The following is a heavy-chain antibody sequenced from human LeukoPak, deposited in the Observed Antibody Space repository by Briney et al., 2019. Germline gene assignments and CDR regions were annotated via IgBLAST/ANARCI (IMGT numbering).Heavy chain of an antibody. J-gene: IGHJ4*02. CDR2: IRYDGCNK. V-gene: IGHV3-30*02. Sequence: GGSLSLFCAASGFTLSSYYIHGLRESPGKGLEWVAFIRYDGCNKYYADSVKGRFTISRDNSRNTLYLQMNSMSAEDTAVYYCAKVSGYYDSSGYSDYWGQGNLVNVSS. D-gene: IGHD3-22*01. CDR1: GFTLSSYY. CDR3: AKVSGYYDSSGYSDY.